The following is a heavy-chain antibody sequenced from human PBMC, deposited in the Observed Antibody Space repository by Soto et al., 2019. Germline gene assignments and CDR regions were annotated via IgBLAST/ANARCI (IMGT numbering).Heavy chain of an antibody. Sequence: LSLTCAVSGGSIINNNWWSWVRQSPGKGLEWIGEIHHSGSTNYNPSLKSRVTISVDKSKNQFSLNLGSVTAADTAVYYCVRGPTSGWNAWGQGTLVTVSS. J-gene: IGHJ5*02. V-gene: IGHV4-4*02. CDR3: VRGPTSGWNA. CDR1: GGSIINNNW. D-gene: IGHD6-19*01. CDR2: IHHSGST.